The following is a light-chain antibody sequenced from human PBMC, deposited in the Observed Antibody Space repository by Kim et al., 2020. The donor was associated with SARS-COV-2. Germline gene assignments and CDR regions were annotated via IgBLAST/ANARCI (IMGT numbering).Light chain of an antibody. V-gene: IGKV3-20*01. J-gene: IGKJ5*01. CDR2: GAS. CDR1: QSVSSCY. CDR3: QQYDRSPST. Sequence: SPGEGATLACKTSQSVSSCYLGWYQHNHGQPPRLLIDGASSTATVVPDRFSGSGSGTEFTLTISRLEPEDFAVYYCQQYDRSPSTFGQGTRLEIK.